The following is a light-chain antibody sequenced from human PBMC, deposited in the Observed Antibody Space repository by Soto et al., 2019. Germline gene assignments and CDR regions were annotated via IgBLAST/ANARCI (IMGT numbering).Light chain of an antibody. J-gene: IGLJ2*01. Sequence: QSALTQPASVSGSHGQSITISCTGTSSDVGGYKFVSWYQQHPGKVPKLLIYDVSNRPSGVSDRFSGSKSGNTASLTISGLQTEDEADYYCSSFTTSSSLVVFGGGTKLTVL. CDR3: SSFTTSSSLVV. CDR1: SSDVGGYKF. V-gene: IGLV2-14*01. CDR2: DVS.